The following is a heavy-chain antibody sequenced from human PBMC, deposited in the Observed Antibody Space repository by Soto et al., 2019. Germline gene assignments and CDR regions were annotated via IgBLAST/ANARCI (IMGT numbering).Heavy chain of an antibody. Sequence: ASVKVSCKASGYTFTSYDINWVRQATGQGLEWMGWMNPNSGNTGYAQKFQGRVTMTRNTSISTAYMELSSLRSEDTVVYYCARSSGYYLLDDYWCQGPRVTVSS. V-gene: IGHV1-8*01. CDR3: ARSSGYYLLDDY. CDR2: MNPNSGNT. D-gene: IGHD3-22*01. CDR1: GYTFTSYD. J-gene: IGHJ4*02.